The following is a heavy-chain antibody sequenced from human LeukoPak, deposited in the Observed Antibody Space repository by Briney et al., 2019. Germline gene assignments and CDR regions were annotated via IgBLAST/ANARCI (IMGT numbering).Heavy chain of an antibody. V-gene: IGHV3-74*01. J-gene: IGHJ3*02. Sequence: SGGSLRLSCAASVFTFGSYWMYWVRQAPGKGLECISRVNNDGSDTIYADSVKGRFTISRDNAKNTVFLQLNSLRAEDTAVYFCARGGAFHAFDIWGQGTMVTVSS. CDR2: VNNDGSDT. CDR1: VFTFGSYW. CDR3: ARGGAFHAFDI.